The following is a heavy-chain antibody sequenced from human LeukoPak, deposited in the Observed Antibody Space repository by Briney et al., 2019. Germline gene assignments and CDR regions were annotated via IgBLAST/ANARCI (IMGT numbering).Heavy chain of an antibody. D-gene: IGHD3-16*02. CDR3: ARLLRLGELSFVGYF. J-gene: IGHJ4*02. CDR1: GGSISSSSYY. Sequence: SETLSLTCTVSGGSISSSSYYWGWIRQPPGKGPEWIGSIYYSGSTYYNPSLKSRVTISVDTSKNQFSLKLSSVTAADTAVYYCARLLRLGELSFVGYFWGQGTLVTVSS. V-gene: IGHV4-39*01. CDR2: IYYSGST.